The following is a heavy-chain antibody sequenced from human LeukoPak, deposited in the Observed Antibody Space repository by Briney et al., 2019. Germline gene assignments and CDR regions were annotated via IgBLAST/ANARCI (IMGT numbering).Heavy chain of an antibody. Sequence: GGSLRLSCAASGFTFSSYWMSWVRQAPGKGLEWVANIKQDGSEKYYVDSVKGRFTISRDNAKNSLYLQMNSLRAEDTAVYYCARVTVGATDGYFDYWGQGTLVTVSS. CDR3: ARVTVGATDGYFDY. V-gene: IGHV3-7*01. J-gene: IGHJ4*02. CDR2: IKQDGSEK. CDR1: GFTFSSYW. D-gene: IGHD1-26*01.